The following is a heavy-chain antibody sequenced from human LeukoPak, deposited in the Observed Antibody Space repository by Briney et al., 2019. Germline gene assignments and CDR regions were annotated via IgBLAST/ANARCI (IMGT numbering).Heavy chain of an antibody. CDR3: ARDLVFVWTPGDDFDF. Sequence: GGSLRLSCEASGFAFSAYWMHWVRQAPGKGLEWVSRINEDSTTITYADSVKGRFITSRDNRKQSLYLQMSNLRVEDTAVYYCARDLVFVWTPGDDFDFWGQGTLVTVSS. V-gene: IGHV3-74*01. J-gene: IGHJ4*02. CDR2: INEDSTTI. D-gene: IGHD3-16*01. CDR1: GFAFSAYW.